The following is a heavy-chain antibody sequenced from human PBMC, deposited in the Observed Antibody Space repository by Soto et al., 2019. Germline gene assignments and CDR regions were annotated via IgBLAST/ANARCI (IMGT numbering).Heavy chain of an antibody. CDR2: ISWNSGSI. Sequence: PVGSLRLSCAASVFTFDDYAMHWVRQSPGKGLEWVSGISWNSGSIGYADSVKGRFTISRDNAKNSLYLQMNSLRAEDTALYYCAKEKSYYDFNYYGMDVWGEGTTVTVSS. D-gene: IGHD3-3*01. V-gene: IGHV3-9*01. CDR3: AKEKSYYDFNYYGMDV. CDR1: VFTFDDYA. J-gene: IGHJ6*04.